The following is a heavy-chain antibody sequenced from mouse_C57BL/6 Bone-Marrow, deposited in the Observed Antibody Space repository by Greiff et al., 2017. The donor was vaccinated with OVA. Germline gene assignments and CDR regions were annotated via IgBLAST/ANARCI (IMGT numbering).Heavy chain of an antibody. V-gene: IGHV1-18*01. Sequence: EVQLQQSGPELVKPGASVKIPCKASGYTFTDYNMDWVKQSHGKSLEWIGDINPNNGGTNYNQKFKGKATLTVDKSSSTVYMELSSQTSEDTAYYYCARSNYSNAYYFDDWGQGTTLTVSS. CDR2: INPNNGGT. J-gene: IGHJ2*01. CDR3: ARSNYSNAYYFDD. D-gene: IGHD2-5*01. CDR1: GYTFTDYN.